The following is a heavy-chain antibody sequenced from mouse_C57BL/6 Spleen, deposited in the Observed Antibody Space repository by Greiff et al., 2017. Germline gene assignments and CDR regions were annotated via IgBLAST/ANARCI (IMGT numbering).Heavy chain of an antibody. V-gene: IGHV14-4*01. CDR1: GFNIKDDY. Sequence: VQLQQSGAELVRPGASVKLSCTASGFNIKDDYMHWVKQRPEQGLEWIGWIDPENGDTEYASKFQGKATITADTSSNTAYLQLSSLTSEDTAVYYCTTGGVFFDYWGQGTTLTVSS. J-gene: IGHJ2*01. CDR3: TTGGVFFDY. CDR2: IDPENGDT.